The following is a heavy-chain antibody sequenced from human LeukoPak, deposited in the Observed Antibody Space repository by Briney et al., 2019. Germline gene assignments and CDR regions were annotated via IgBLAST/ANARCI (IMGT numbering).Heavy chain of an antibody. D-gene: IGHD6-13*01. Sequence: GGSLRLSCAASGFTFSSYGMHWVRQAPGKGLVWVSHINSDGRTTSYADYVKGRFTISRDNAKDTLYLQMNSLRAEDTAVYYCARGTSSRPDDWGQGTLVTVSS. CDR2: INSDGRTT. CDR1: GFTFSSYG. V-gene: IGHV3-74*01. CDR3: ARGTSSRPDD. J-gene: IGHJ4*02.